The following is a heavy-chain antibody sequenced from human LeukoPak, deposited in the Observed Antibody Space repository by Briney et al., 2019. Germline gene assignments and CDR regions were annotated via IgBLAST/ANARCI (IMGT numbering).Heavy chain of an antibody. D-gene: IGHD3-10*01. V-gene: IGHV4-4*02. CDR3: AREEGSGGYGAFDI. CDR1: GGSISSSNW. J-gene: IGHJ3*02. Sequence: SETLSLTCAVSGGSISSSNWWSWVRQPPGKGLEWIGEIDHSGSTNYNPSLKSRVTISVDKSKNQFSLKLSSVTAADTAVYYCAREEGSGGYGAFDIWGQGTMVTVSS. CDR2: IDHSGST.